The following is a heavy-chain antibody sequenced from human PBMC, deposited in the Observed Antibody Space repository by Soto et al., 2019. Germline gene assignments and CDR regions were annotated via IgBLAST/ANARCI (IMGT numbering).Heavy chain of an antibody. J-gene: IGHJ6*02. Sequence: QVQLVQSGAEVKKPGSSVKVSCKASGGTFSSYAISWVRQAPGQGLEWMGGIITIFGTANYAQKFQGRVTITADESTSTAYMELSSLRSEDTAVYYCARDGIAARKNYYYGMDVWGQGTTVTVSS. CDR3: ARDGIAARKNYYYGMDV. CDR1: GGTFSSYA. V-gene: IGHV1-69*01. D-gene: IGHD6-6*01. CDR2: IITIFGTA.